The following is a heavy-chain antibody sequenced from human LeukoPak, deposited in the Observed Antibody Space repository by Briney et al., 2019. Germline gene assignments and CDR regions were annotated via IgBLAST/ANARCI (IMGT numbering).Heavy chain of an antibody. J-gene: IGHJ4*02. CDR1: GGSISSSRDY. CDR2: IYYSEST. Sequence: SDTLSLPCTVSGGSISSSRDYWGWIRQPPGKGLEWIGCIYYSESTHYNPSLKSQVTIFVDTSKNQFALKLSSWPAADPAMYYCARQPYGPCWGGDCYQPYYFDYGGKGNRVSVSS. V-gene: IGHV4-39*01. D-gene: IGHD2-21*02. CDR3: ARQPYGPCWGGDCYQPYYFDY.